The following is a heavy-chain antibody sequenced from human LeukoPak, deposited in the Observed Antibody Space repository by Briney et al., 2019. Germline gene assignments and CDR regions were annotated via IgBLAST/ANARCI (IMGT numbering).Heavy chain of an antibody. CDR1: GFTFSTYA. CDR3: ARGDKWSFDY. CDR2: ISYDGTTK. V-gene: IGHV3-30-3*01. D-gene: IGHD2-15*01. J-gene: IGHJ4*02. Sequence: GGSLRLSCAASGFTFSTYAMHWVRQAPGKGLEWVAVISYDGTTKYHADSVKGRFTISRDNSKNTLYLQMNSLRAEDTAVHYCARGDKWSFDYWGQGTLVTVSS.